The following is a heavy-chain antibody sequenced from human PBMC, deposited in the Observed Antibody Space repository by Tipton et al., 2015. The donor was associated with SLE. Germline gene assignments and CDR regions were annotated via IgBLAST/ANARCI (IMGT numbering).Heavy chain of an antibody. D-gene: IGHD2-15*01. CDR1: GFTFSSYG. V-gene: IGHV3-33*08. J-gene: IGHJ6*02. Sequence: QLVQSGGGVVQPGRSLRLSCAASGFTFSSYGMHWVRQAPGKGLEWVAVIWYDGSNKYYADSVKGRFTISRDNSKNTLYLQMTSLRTEDTAGYSCSGGTNYYGTDVWGQGTTVAVPS. CDR2: IWYDGSNK. CDR3: SGGTNYYGTDV.